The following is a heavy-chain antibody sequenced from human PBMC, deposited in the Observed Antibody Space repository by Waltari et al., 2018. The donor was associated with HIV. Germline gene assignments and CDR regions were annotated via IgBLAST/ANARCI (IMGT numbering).Heavy chain of an antibody. CDR2: INPNSGGT. CDR3: ARDQGGIAVAGTPGDY. J-gene: IGHJ4*02. D-gene: IGHD6-19*01. V-gene: IGHV1-2*02. CDR1: GYTFTGYY. Sequence: QVQLVQSGAEVKKPGASVKVSCKASGYTFTGYYIHWVRQAPGQGLEWMGWINPNSGGTNYAQKFQGRVTMTRDTSISTAYMELSRLRSDDTAVYYCARDQGGIAVAGTPGDYWGQGTLVTVSS.